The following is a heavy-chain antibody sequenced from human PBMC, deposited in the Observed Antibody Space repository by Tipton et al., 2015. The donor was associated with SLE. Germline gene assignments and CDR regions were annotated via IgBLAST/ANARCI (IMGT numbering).Heavy chain of an antibody. Sequence: LSLTCATSGFSFSYFGMHWVRQAPGKGLEWVSAISGSGGSTYYADSVKGRFTISRDNSKNTLYLQMNSLRAEDTAVYYCARGRGVDYWGQGTLVSVSS. CDR2: ISGSGGST. CDR3: ARGRGVDY. CDR1: GFSFSYFG. J-gene: IGHJ4*02. D-gene: IGHD3-10*01. V-gene: IGHV3-23*01.